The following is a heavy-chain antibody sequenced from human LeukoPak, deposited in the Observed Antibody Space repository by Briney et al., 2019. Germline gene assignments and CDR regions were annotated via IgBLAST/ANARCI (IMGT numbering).Heavy chain of an antibody. J-gene: IGHJ5*02. CDR2: IYTSGST. CDR1: GDSISSGSYY. Sequence: SETLSLTCTVSGDSISSGSYYWSWIRQPAGKGLEWIGRIYTSGSTNYNPSLKSRVTISVDTSKNQFSLKLSSVTAADTAVYYCARGGYYDFWSGYMLSWFDPWGQGTLVTVSS. V-gene: IGHV4-61*02. D-gene: IGHD3-3*01. CDR3: ARGGYYDFWSGYMLSWFDP.